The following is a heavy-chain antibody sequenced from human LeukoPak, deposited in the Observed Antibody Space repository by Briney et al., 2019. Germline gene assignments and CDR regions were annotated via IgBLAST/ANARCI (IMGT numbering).Heavy chain of an antibody. J-gene: IGHJ5*02. CDR2: IHTSGDT. V-gene: IGHV3-53*01. CDR1: GFTFNTHS. CDR3: IVFGDSNH. Sequence: GGSLRLSCAVSGFTFNTHSMKWVRQAPGKGLEWVSAIHTSGDTCYADSVKGRFTISRDTSKNTLYLQINSLRVEDTAVYYCIVFGDSNHWGQGTLVTVSS. D-gene: IGHD4-17*01.